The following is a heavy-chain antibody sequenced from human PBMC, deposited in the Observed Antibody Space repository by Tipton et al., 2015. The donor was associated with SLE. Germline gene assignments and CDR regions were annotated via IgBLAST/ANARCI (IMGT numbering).Heavy chain of an antibody. V-gene: IGHV4-59*11. CDR2: IYYNGNT. D-gene: IGHD6-19*01. Sequence: TLSLTCSVSGVSITSHYWTWIRQPPGKGLEWIGSIYYNGNTKYNPSLKRRFTLSVDTPKNQFSLRLGSVTAADTAVYYCARLSSGWPDYFDYWGQGTLVTVSS. J-gene: IGHJ4*02. CDR1: GVSITSHY. CDR3: ARLSSGWPDYFDY.